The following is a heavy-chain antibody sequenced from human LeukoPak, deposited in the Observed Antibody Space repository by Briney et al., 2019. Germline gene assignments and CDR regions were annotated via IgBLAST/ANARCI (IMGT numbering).Heavy chain of an antibody. V-gene: IGHV3-43*02. CDR2: SGNDGST. Sequence: PGGSLRLSCAASRLTFYDQAMHWIRQAPGTGLELVSLSGNDGSTYYADSVRGRFTISRDISKNSLYLEMSSLRTEDTALYHCASQTKYYSGSAGSYWGAFDLWGQGTMVTVSS. D-gene: IGHD3-10*01. J-gene: IGHJ3*01. CDR3: ASQTKYYSGSAGSYWGAFDL. CDR1: RLTFYDQA.